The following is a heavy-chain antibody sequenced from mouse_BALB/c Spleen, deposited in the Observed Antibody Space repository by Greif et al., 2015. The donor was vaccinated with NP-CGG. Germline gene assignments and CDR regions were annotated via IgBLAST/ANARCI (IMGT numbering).Heavy chain of an antibody. J-gene: IGHJ1*01. CDR2: ISSGGGST. CDR3: ARHYYGSSPVFHWYFDV. CDR1: GFAFSSYD. D-gene: IGHD1-1*01. Sequence: EVQLVESGGGLVKPGGSLKLSCAASGFAFSSYDMSWVRQTPEKRLEWVAYISSGGGSTYYPDTVKGRFTISRDNAKNTLYLQMSSLKAEDTAMYYCARHYYGSSPVFHWYFDVWGAGTTVTVSS. V-gene: IGHV5-12-1*01.